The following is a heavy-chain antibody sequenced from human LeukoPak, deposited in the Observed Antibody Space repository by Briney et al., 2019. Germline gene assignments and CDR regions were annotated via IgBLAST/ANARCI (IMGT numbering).Heavy chain of an antibody. J-gene: IGHJ4*02. D-gene: IGHD3-10*01. V-gene: IGHV1-2*02. CDR1: GYTFTGYY. CDR3: ARDSGYYGSGSYLY. Sequence: GPVKVSCKASGYTFTGYYMHWVRQAPGQGLEWMGWINPNSGGTNYAQKFQGRVTMTRDTSISTAYMELSRLRSDDTAVYYCARDSGYYGSGSYLYWGQGALVTVSS. CDR2: INPNSGGT.